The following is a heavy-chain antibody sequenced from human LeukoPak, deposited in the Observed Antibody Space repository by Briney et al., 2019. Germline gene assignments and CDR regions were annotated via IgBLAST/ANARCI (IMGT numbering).Heavy chain of an antibody. CDR3: ARETSSVHSNAGPPFDY. Sequence: GGSLRLSCAASGFTFSSYSMNWVRQAPGKGLEWVSSISSSSSYIYYADSVKGRFTISRDNAKNSLYLQVNSLTADDTAVYYCARETSSVHSNAGPPFDYWGQGTLVTVSS. CDR2: ISSSSSYI. J-gene: IGHJ4*02. V-gene: IGHV3-21*04. D-gene: IGHD2-15*01. CDR1: GFTFSSYS.